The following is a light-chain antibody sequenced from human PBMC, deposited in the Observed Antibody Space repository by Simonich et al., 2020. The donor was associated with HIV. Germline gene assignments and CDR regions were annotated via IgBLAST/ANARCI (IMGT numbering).Light chain of an antibody. J-gene: IGKJ1*01. V-gene: IGKV3-11*01. CDR3: QQCNNWPPT. CDR1: QIVNIY. Sequence: VLTQSPATLSLSPGERATLSCSASQIVNIYLAWYQQKPGRAPRLLIYEASTRATGIPARVSGSGFGTDFALTISTMQSEDFAVYYCQQCNNWPPTFGQGTKVEIK. CDR2: EAS.